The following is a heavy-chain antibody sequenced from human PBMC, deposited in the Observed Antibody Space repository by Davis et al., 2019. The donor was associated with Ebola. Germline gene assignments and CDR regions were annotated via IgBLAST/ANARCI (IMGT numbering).Heavy chain of an antibody. V-gene: IGHV5-10-1*01. CDR1: GYSFTSYW. CDR3: ARRIAGVGPALDM. CDR2: IDPSDSYT. Sequence: GESLKISCKGSGYSFTSYWISWVRQMPGKGLEWMGGIDPSDSYTIYSQSFEGHVTISTDRSIRTASLQWNSLKASDTAVYYCARRIAGVGPALDMWGQGTMVIVSS. J-gene: IGHJ3*02. D-gene: IGHD6-19*01.